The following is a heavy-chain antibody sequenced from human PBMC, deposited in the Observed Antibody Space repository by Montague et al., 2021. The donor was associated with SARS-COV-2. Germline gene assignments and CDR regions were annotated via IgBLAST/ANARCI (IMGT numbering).Heavy chain of an antibody. CDR1: GDPLSSGGARYA. V-gene: IGHV4-30-2*01. D-gene: IGHD2-2*01. CDR3: ARDRGVQYQLQMPFYFDY. CDR2: IYHTGST. Sequence: TLSLTCAVSGDPLSSGGARYAWSWIRQPPGKGLEWIGNIYHTGSTFHNPSLRSRLTLSVDKSRNQFSLRLSSVTAADTAVYYCARDRGVQYQLQMPFYFDYWGQGTLVTVSS. J-gene: IGHJ4*02.